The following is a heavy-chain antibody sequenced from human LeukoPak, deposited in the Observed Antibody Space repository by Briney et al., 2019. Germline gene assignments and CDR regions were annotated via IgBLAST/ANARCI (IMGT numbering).Heavy chain of an antibody. V-gene: IGHV1-18*01. Sequence: ASVKLSCKASGYTFTSYGISWVRQAPGQGLEWMGWISAYNGNTNYAQKLQGRVTMTTDTSTSTAYMELRSLRSDDTAVYYCASTYYYGSGSPPLVYYYGMDVWGQGTTVTVSS. CDR3: ASTYYYGSGSPPLVYYYGMDV. CDR1: GYTFTSYG. D-gene: IGHD3-10*01. J-gene: IGHJ6*02. CDR2: ISAYNGNT.